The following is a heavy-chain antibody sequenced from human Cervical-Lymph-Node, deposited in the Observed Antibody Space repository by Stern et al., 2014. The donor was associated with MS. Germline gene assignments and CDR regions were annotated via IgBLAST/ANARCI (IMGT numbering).Heavy chain of an antibody. Sequence: VQLLDSVAEVKKPGSSVKVSCQASGGTFSSYAITWVRQAPGQGLEWLGGIIPIFGTANYAKKFQGRVTITADESTSTAYMELSSLRSEDTAVYYCATLGHGGSYHYWGQGTLVTVSS. J-gene: IGHJ4*02. V-gene: IGHV1-69*01. D-gene: IGHD1-26*01. CDR1: GGTFSSYA. CDR2: IIPIFGTA. CDR3: ATLGHGGSYHY.